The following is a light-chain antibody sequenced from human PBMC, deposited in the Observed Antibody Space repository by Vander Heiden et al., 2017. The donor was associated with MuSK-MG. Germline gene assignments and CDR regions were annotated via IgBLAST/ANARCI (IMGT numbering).Light chain of an antibody. CDR3: QQSFNTPPYT. CDR2: EAS. V-gene: IGKV1-39*01. J-gene: IGKJ2*01. CDR1: QNIRKY. Sequence: DIQMTQSPVSLSASVGDRVTITCRASQNIRKYLNWYQQKPGKAPKLLMYEASNLQSGVPSRFSGSGSGTDFTLTISSLQPEDFAIYYCQQSFNTPPYTFGQGTKLEIK.